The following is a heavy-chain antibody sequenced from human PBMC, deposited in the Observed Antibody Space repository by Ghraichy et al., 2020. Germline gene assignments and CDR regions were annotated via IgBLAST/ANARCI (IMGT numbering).Heavy chain of an antibody. V-gene: IGHV3-7*01. CDR2: IKQDGSEK. Sequence: GGSLRLSCAASGFTFSSYWMSWVRQAPGKGLEWVANIKQDGSEKYYVDSVKGRFTISRDNAKNSLYLQMNSLRAEDTAVYYCARRGYDYVWGSYSPSQTYYFDYWGQGTLVTVSS. J-gene: IGHJ4*02. CDR1: GFTFSSYW. D-gene: IGHD3-16*01. CDR3: ARRGYDYVWGSYSPSQTYYFDY.